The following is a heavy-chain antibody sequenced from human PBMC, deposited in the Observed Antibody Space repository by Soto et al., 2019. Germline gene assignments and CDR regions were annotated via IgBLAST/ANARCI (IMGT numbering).Heavy chain of an antibody. CDR1: GGSISDSNDH. CDR2: IYYSGST. J-gene: IGHJ5*02. CDR3: ARGSSWYAPHWFDP. D-gene: IGHD6-13*01. Sequence: SETLSLTCTVSGGSISDSNDHGGWIRQSPGQGLEWIGYIYYSGSTNYNPSLKSRVTISVDTSKNQFSLKLSSVTAADTAVYYCARGSSWYAPHWFDPWGQGTLVTVSS. V-gene: IGHV4-61*05.